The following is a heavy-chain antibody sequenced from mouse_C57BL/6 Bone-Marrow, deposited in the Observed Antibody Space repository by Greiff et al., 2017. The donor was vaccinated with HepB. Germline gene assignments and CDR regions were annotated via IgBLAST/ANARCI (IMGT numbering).Heavy chain of an antibody. CDR1: GYTFTSYW. CDR3: ARRNFDY. V-gene: IGHV1-56*01. CDR2: IFPGSGST. Sequence: QVQLKESGPELVRPGASVKISCKAPGYTFTSYWMQWVRQRPGQGLEWIGEIFPGSGSTYYNEKFKGKATLTVDTSSSTAYMQLSSLTSEDSAVYFCARRNFDYWGQGTTLTVSS. J-gene: IGHJ2*01.